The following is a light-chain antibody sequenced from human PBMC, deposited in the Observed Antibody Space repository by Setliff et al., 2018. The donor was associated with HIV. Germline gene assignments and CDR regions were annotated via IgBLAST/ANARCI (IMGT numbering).Light chain of an antibody. V-gene: IGLV2-14*01. CDR1: SSDVGGYNY. CDR3: TSYTPSSTLRYR. Sequence: QSVLTQPASVSGSPGQAITISCTGTSSDVGGYNYVSWYQQHPGKAPKLMIFEVSNRPSGVSNRFSGSKSGNTASLTISGLQAEDEADYYCTSYTPSSTLRYRVGTGTKV. CDR2: EVS. J-gene: IGLJ1*01.